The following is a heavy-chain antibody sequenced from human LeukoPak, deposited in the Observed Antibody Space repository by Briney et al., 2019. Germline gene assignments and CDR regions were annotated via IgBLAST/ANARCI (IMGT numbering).Heavy chain of an antibody. CDR2: TYVSGST. CDR3: VGRVATGGMDV. CDR1: GGSVSSHY. Sequence: SETLSLTCTVSGGSVSSHYWYWIRQPPGKGLEWIGYTYVSGSTNYNTSLKSRVTISGDTSKNQLSLRLTSVTAADTAVYYCVGRVATGGMDVWGQGTTVTVSS. V-gene: IGHV4-59*02. J-gene: IGHJ6*02. D-gene: IGHD5-12*01.